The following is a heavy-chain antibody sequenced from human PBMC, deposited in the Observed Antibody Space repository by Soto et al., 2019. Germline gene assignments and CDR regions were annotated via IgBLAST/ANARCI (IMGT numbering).Heavy chain of an antibody. J-gene: IGHJ4*02. CDR3: ARARMTTVTDFDY. V-gene: IGHV4-59*01. CDR1: GGAISSYY. CDR2: IYYSGST. D-gene: IGHD4-17*01. Sequence: SETLSLTXTVSGGAISSYYWSWIRQPPGKGLEWIGYIYYSGSTNYNPSLKSRVTISTDTSKNQISLKLSSVTAADTAVYYCARARMTTVTDFDYWGQGTLVTVSS.